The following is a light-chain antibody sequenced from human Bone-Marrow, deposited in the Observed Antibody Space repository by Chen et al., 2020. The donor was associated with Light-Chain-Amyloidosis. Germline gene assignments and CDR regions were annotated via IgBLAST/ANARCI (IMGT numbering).Light chain of an antibody. J-gene: IGLJ2*01. V-gene: IGLV3-19*01. CDR2: SKD. CDR1: SLRRYY. Sequence: SELTQDPAVSVALGQTVTLTAQGVSLRRYYASWHQQKPGQAPVVVIYSKDNRPSGIPDRFSSSSSGNTASLTITGAQAEDEADYYCNSRDSSGNHLLFGGGTTLTVL. CDR3: NSRDSSGNHLL.